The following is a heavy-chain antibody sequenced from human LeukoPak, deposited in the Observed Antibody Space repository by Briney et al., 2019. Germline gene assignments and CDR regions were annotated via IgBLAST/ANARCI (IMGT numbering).Heavy chain of an antibody. CDR1: GGTFSGYA. CDR2: INAGNGNT. D-gene: IGHD6-13*01. V-gene: IGHV1-3*01. CDR3: ARSSSSWINYFDY. J-gene: IGHJ4*02. Sequence: ASVKVSCKASGGTFSGYAISWVRQAPGQRLEWMGWINAGNGNTKYSQKFQGRVTITRDTSASTAYMELSSLRSEDTAVYYCARSSSSWINYFDYWGQGTLVTVSS.